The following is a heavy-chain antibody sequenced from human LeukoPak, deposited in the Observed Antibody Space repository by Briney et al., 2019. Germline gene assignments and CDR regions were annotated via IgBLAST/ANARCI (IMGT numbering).Heavy chain of an antibody. V-gene: IGHV1-18*01. D-gene: IGHD3-22*01. CDR1: GYTFTSYG. J-gene: IGHJ4*02. CDR3: ARILNIYYDSSGFFDY. CDR2: ISAYNGNT. Sequence: ASVQVSCKASGYTFTSYGISWVRQAPGQGLEWMGWISAYNGNTNYAQKLQGRVTMTTDTSTSTAYMELRSLRSDDTAVYYCARILNIYYDSSGFFDYWGQGTLVTVSS.